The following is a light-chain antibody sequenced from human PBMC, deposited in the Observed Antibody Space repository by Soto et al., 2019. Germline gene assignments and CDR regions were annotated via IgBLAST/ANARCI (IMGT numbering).Light chain of an antibody. Sequence: QSALTQPRSVSGSPGQSVTISCTGTSGDVGGYNYVSWYQQHPGKAPKLMIYDVTKRPSGVPHRFSGSKSGNSASLTISGLQAEDEADYYCCSYAGSYSYVFGTGTKVTVL. V-gene: IGLV2-11*01. CDR2: DVT. CDR3: CSYAGSYSYV. J-gene: IGLJ1*01. CDR1: SGDVGGYNY.